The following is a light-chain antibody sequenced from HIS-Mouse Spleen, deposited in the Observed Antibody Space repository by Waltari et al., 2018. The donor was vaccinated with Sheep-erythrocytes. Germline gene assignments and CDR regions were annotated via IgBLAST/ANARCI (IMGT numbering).Light chain of an antibody. CDR1: SSDVGGYNY. Sequence: QSALTQPRSVSGSPGQSVTISCTGTSSDVGGYNYGPWYQQHPGKAPKLMIDDVSNRPSGVPDRFSGSKSGNTASLTISGLQAEDEADYYCCSYAGSYNHVFATGTKVTVL. CDR2: DVS. V-gene: IGLV2-11*01. J-gene: IGLJ1*01. CDR3: CSYAGSYNHV.